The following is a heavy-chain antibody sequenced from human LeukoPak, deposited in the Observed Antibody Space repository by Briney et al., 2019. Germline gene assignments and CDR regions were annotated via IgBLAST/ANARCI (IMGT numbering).Heavy chain of an antibody. V-gene: IGHV4-59*01. CDR1: GGSISSYY. Sequence: SETLSLTCTVSGGSISSYYWSWIRQPPGKGLEWIGYIYYSGSTNYNPSLKSQVTISVDTSKNQFSLKLSSVTAADTAVYYCARDYYGSGFIDYWGQGTLVTVSS. CDR3: ARDYYGSGFIDY. D-gene: IGHD3-10*01. CDR2: IYYSGST. J-gene: IGHJ4*02.